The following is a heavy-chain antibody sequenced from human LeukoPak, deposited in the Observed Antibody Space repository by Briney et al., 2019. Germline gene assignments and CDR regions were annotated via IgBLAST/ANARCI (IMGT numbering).Heavy chain of an antibody. Sequence: KSSETLSLTCAVYGGSFSGYYWSWIRQPPGKGLEWIGEINHSGSTNYNPSLKSRVTMSVDTSKNQFSLKLSSVTAADTAVYYCARVRSQLWLAIAHAFDIWGQGTMVTVSS. CDR2: INHSGST. J-gene: IGHJ3*02. CDR3: ARVRSQLWLAIAHAFDI. CDR1: GGSFSGYY. D-gene: IGHD5-18*01. V-gene: IGHV4-34*01.